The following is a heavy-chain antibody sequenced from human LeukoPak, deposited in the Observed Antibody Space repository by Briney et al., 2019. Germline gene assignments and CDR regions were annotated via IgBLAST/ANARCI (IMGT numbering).Heavy chain of an antibody. Sequence: SETLSLTCTVSGGSISSSYWSWIRRPPGKGLEWIGYIYSSGSTNYNPSLKSRVTISEDTSKNQFYLKLSSVTAADTAVYYCTTGNDYSNYYFDYWGQGTLVTVSS. J-gene: IGHJ4*02. D-gene: IGHD4-11*01. CDR1: GGSISSSY. CDR3: TTGNDYSNYYFDY. V-gene: IGHV4-59*01. CDR2: IYSSGST.